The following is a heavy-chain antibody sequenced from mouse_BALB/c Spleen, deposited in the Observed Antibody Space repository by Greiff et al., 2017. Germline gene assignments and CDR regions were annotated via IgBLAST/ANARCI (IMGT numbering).Heavy chain of an antibody. CDR1: GFNIKDTY. Sequence: VQLQQSGAELVKPGASVKLSCTASGFNIKDTYMHWVKQRPEQGLEWIGRIDPANGNTKYDPKFQGKATFTVDTSSSTAYMQFNSLTSEDSAVYYCARALPYEYDVSWFAYWGQGTLVTVSA. CDR3: ARALPYEYDVSWFAY. D-gene: IGHD2-4*01. CDR2: IDPANGNT. J-gene: IGHJ3*01. V-gene: IGHV14-3*02.